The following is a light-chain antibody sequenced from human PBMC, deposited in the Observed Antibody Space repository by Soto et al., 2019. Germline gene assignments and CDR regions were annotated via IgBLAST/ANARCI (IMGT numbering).Light chain of an antibody. CDR1: SSDVGDYNY. V-gene: IGLV2-14*01. CDR3: TSYTSISTDV. Sequence: QSALTQPASVSGSPGQSITISCTGTSSDVGDYNYVSWYQHHPGKAPKLIIFEVSYRPSGVSNRFSGSKSGNTASLTISGLQDEDEADYFGTSYTSISTDVFGAGTKLTVL. J-gene: IGLJ1*01. CDR2: EVS.